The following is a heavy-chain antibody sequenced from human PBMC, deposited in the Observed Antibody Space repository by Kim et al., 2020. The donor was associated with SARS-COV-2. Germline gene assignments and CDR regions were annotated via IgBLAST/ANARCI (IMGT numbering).Heavy chain of an antibody. J-gene: IGHJ4*02. CDR1: GYTFTSYD. CDR3: ARVRGYSSSWSLDPFDY. CDR2: MNPNSGNT. V-gene: IGHV1-8*01. Sequence: ASVKVSCKASGYTFTSYDINWVRQATGQGLEWMGWMNPNSGNTGYAQKFQGRVTMTRNTSISTAYMELSSLRSEDMAVYYCARVRGYSSSWSLDPFDYWGQGTLVTVSS. D-gene: IGHD6-13*01.